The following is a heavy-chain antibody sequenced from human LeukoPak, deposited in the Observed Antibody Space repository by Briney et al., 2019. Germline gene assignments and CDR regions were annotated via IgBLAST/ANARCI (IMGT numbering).Heavy chain of an antibody. Sequence: SETLSLTCAVYGGSFSGYYWSWIRQPPGKGLEWIGEINHSGSTNYNPSLKSRVTISVDTSKNQFSLKLSSVTAADTAMYYCARDRGSYYAFDIWGQGTMVTVSS. CDR2: INHSGST. CDR1: GGSFSGYY. J-gene: IGHJ3*02. D-gene: IGHD1-1*01. V-gene: IGHV4-34*01. CDR3: ARDRGSYYAFDI.